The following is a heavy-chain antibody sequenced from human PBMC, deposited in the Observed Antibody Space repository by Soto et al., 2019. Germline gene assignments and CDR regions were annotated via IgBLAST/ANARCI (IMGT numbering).Heavy chain of an antibody. CDR2: IYPGDSDT. D-gene: IGHD3-22*01. CDR1: GYSFTSYW. J-gene: IGHJ4*02. CDR3: ATNYYDSSGYSSTPDY. V-gene: IGHV5-51*01. Sequence: GESLKISCKGSGYSFTSYWIGWVRQMPGKGLEWMGIIYPGDSDTRYSPSFQGQATISADKSISTAYLQWSSLKASDTAMYYCATNYYDSSGYSSTPDYWGQGTLVTVS.